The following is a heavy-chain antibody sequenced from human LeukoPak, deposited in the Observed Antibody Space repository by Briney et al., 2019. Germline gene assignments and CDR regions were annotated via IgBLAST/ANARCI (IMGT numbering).Heavy chain of an antibody. J-gene: IGHJ4*02. Sequence: ASVKVSCKASGGTFSSYAISWVRQAPGQGLEWMGRIIPILGIANYAQKFQGRVTITADKSTSTAYMELSSLRSEDTAVYYCAREARYYYDSSGYYTDYFDYWGQGTLVTVSS. CDR3: AREARYYYDSSGYYTDYFDY. CDR2: IIPILGIA. D-gene: IGHD3-22*01. V-gene: IGHV1-69*04. CDR1: GGTFSSYA.